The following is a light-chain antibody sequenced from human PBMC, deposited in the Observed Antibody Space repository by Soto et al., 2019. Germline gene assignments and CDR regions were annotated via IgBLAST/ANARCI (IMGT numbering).Light chain of an antibody. CDR2: VAT. CDR3: HQLHSYPHT. V-gene: IGKV1-9*01. CDR1: QGISNS. Sequence: DIQLTQSPCFLSASVGDRVTITCRSSQGISNSLAWYQQKPGKAPKLLIYVATSLQSGVPSRFSGSGSGTDFTLTINSLQPEDFATYWCHQLHSYPHTFGQGTKLEIK. J-gene: IGKJ2*01.